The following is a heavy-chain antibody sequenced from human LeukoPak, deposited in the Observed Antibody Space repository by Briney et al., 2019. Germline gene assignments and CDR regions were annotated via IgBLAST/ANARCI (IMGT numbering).Heavy chain of an antibody. V-gene: IGHV3-11*06. J-gene: IGHJ4*02. D-gene: IGHD4-17*01. CDR3: ARARGMDDYGDFRIK. Sequence: GGSLRLSCAASGFTFSDYYMSWIREAPGKGLEWVSYISSSSAYTNYADSVKGRFTISRDNAKNSLSLQMNGLRAEDTAVYYCARARGMDDYGDFRIKWGQGTLVTVSS. CDR1: GFTFSDYY. CDR2: ISSSSAYT.